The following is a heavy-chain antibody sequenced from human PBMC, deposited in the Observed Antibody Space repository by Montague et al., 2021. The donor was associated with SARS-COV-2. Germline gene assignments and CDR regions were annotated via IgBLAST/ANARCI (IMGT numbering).Heavy chain of an antibody. CDR1: GLTFSSYS. Sequence: SRSLSLSASGLTFSSYSMNWVRQAPGKGLEWVSSISRSSSYIYYADSVKGRFTISRDNAKNSLYLQMNSLRAEDTAVYFCATSYGSVVSYYYYGMDVWGQGTTVTVSS. CDR2: ISRSSSYI. D-gene: IGHD5-18*01. J-gene: IGHJ6*02. V-gene: IGHV3-21*01. CDR3: ATSYGSVVSYYYYGMDV.